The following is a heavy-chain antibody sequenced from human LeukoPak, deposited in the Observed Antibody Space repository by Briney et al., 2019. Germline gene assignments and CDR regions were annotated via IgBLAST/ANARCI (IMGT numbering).Heavy chain of an antibody. CDR2: VSTYNGNT. J-gene: IGHJ4*02. V-gene: IGHV1-18*01. CDR1: GYTFTSYG. CDR3: ARRGGSYSHSDF. Sequence: GASVKVSCKASGYTFTSYGIIWVRQAPGQGLEWMGWVSTYNGNTDYAPKLQDRVTMTTDTSTNTAYMELRSLRSDDTAVYYCARRGGSYSHSDFWGQGTLVTVTS. D-gene: IGHD1-26*01.